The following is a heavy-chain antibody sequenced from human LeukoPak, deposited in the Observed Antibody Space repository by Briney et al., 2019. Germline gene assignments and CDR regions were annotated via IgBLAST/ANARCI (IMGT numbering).Heavy chain of an antibody. D-gene: IGHD4-17*01. V-gene: IGHV1-8*02. CDR3: ARGTPGYGDYVLYYYYYYYMDV. Sequence: ASVKVPCKASGYTFTSYDINWVRQATGQGLEWMGWMNPNSGNTGYAQKFQGRVTMTRNTSISTAYMELSSLRSEDTAVYYCARGTPGYGDYVLYYYYYYYMDVWGKGTTVTISS. CDR2: MNPNSGNT. CDR1: GYTFTSYD. J-gene: IGHJ6*03.